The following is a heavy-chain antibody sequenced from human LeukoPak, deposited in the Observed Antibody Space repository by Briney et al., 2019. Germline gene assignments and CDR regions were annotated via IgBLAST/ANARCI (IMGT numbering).Heavy chain of an antibody. CDR2: ISYDGSNK. CDR3: ARGPSRVIVDY. CDR1: GFTFSSYA. Sequence: GGSPRLSCAASGFTFSSYAMHWVRQAPGKGLEWVAVISYDGSNKYYADSVKGRFTISRDNSKNTLYLQMNSLRAEDTAVYYCARGPSRVIVDYWGQGTLVTVSS. D-gene: IGHD1-26*01. V-gene: IGHV3-30-3*01. J-gene: IGHJ4*02.